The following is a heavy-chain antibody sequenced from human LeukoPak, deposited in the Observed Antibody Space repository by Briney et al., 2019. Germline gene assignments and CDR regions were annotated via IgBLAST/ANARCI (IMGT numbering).Heavy chain of an antibody. CDR3: ARDLRSRRVHIASLDY. CDR1: GFTFSSYA. CDR2: ISYDGSNK. V-gene: IGHV3-30*04. D-gene: IGHD2-21*01. J-gene: IGHJ4*02. Sequence: GGSLRLSCAASGFTFSSYAMHWVRQAPGKGLEWVAVISYDGSNKYYADSVKGRFTISRDNSKNTLYLQMNSLRAEDTAVYYCARDLRSRRVHIASLDYWGQETLVTVSS.